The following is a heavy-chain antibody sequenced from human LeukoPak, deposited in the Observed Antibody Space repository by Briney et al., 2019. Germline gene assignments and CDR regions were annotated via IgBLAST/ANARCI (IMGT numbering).Heavy chain of an antibody. Sequence: GGSPRLSCAASGFTFSSYWMSWVRQAPGKGLEWVANIKQDGSEKYYVDSVKGRFTISRDNAKNSLYLQMNSLRAEDTAVYYCARENDFWSGYSYFDYWGQGTLVTVSS. J-gene: IGHJ4*02. CDR3: ARENDFWSGYSYFDY. V-gene: IGHV3-7*01. D-gene: IGHD3-3*01. CDR2: IKQDGSEK. CDR1: GFTFSSYW.